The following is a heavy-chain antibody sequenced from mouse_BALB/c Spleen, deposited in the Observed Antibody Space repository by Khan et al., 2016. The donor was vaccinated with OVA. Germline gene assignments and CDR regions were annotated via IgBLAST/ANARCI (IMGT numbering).Heavy chain of an antibody. CDR1: GYSFTDYY. CDR3: ARRNYFGYTFAY. V-gene: IGHV1-77*01. CDR2: ISPGSGDT. D-gene: IGHD1-2*01. Sequence: QVRLQQSGAELARPGASVKLSCKASGYSFTDYYINWVKQRTGQGLEWIGEISPGSGDTYYNEKFKGKGTLPADKSSRRANIQLCSRTSEASAVYCCARRNYFGYTFAYWGQGTLVTVSA. J-gene: IGHJ3*01.